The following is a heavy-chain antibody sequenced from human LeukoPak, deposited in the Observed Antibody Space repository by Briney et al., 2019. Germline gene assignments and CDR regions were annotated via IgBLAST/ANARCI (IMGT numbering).Heavy chain of an antibody. J-gene: IGHJ4*02. CDR2: IAYDGSDK. Sequence: PGGSLRLSCAASGFTFSNYAMHWVRQAPGKGLEWVAIIAYDGSDKYYADSVKGRFTISRDNSKNTLYLQMNSLRAEDTAVYYCARGGGLYDSSAYDYWGQGTLVTVPS. CDR1: GFTFSNYA. CDR3: ARGGGLYDSSAYDY. D-gene: IGHD3-22*01. V-gene: IGHV3-30*01.